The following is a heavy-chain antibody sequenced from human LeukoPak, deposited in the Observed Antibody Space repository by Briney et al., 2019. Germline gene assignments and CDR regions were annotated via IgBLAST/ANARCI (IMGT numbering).Heavy chain of an antibody. J-gene: IGHJ4*02. CDR1: GAIFTTYW. Sequence: HGASLQISCKGSGAIFTTYWIGWVRQLPGKGVEWMGIIYLGDSDTRYSPSFQGQVTISADKSINPAYIHWSSLKASDTAMYYSVRHRNWNYDYWGQGTLVTASS. CDR3: VRHRNWNYDY. D-gene: IGHD1-1*01. CDR2: IYLGDSDT. V-gene: IGHV5-51*01.